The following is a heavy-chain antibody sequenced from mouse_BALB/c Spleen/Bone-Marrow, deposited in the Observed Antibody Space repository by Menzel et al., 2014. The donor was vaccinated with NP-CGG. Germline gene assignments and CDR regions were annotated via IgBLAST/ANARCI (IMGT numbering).Heavy chain of an antibody. CDR3: ARSGYYGSSYFDY. CDR1: GYSFTGYF. CDR2: LNPYNGDT. V-gene: IGHV1-20*02. J-gene: IGHJ2*01. D-gene: IGHD1-1*01. Sequence: VHVKQSGPELVKPGASVKISCKASGYSFTGYFMNWVMQSHGESLEWIGRLNPYNGDTFYNQKFNFKATLTVDKSSSTAHMELRSLASEDSAVYYCARSGYYGSSYFDYWGQGTTLTVSS.